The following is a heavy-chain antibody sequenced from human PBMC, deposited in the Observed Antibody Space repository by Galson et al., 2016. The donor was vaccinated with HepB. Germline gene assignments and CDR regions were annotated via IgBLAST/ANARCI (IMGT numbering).Heavy chain of an antibody. CDR3: AKDLSRGSGSYYSRYCYYGVDV. CDR2: VTWNSGSM. Sequence: SLRLSCATSGFNFDDYAMHWVRQGPGKGLEWVSSVTWNSGSMGYADSVKGRFTISRDNAKTSLYLQMNSLRPEDTALYYCAKDLSRGSGSYYSRYCYYGVDVWGRETTGTV. D-gene: IGHD3-10*01. J-gene: IGHJ6*02. V-gene: IGHV3-9*01. CDR1: GFNFDDYA.